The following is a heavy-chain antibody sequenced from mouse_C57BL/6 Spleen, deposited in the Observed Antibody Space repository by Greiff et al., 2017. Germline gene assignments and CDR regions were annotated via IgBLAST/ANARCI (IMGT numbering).Heavy chain of an antibody. CDR1: GYSFTDYN. Sequence: EVQLQQSGPELVKPGASVKISCKASGYSFTDYNMNWVKQSNGKSLEWIGVINPNYGTTSYNQKFKGKATLTVDQYSSTAYMQLNSLTSEDSAVYYCARRAYYSNYVGAMDYWGQGTSVTVSS. CDR3: ARRAYYSNYVGAMDY. J-gene: IGHJ4*01. CDR2: INPNYGTT. V-gene: IGHV1-39*01. D-gene: IGHD2-5*01.